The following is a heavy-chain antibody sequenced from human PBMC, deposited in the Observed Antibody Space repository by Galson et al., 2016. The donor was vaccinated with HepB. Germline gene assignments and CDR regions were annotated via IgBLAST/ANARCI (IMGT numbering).Heavy chain of an antibody. Sequence: SLRLSCAASGFPFSRYWMHWVRQAPGEGLEWVANIKQDGNEIYYVDSVKGRFTISRDNAKNSMYLQMNSRRAEGTAVYYCARKGGIYSPWGYWGQGTLVTVSS. CDR1: GFPFSRYW. CDR2: IKQDGNEI. D-gene: IGHD3-10*01. CDR3: ARKGGIYSPWGY. J-gene: IGHJ4*01. V-gene: IGHV3-7*03.